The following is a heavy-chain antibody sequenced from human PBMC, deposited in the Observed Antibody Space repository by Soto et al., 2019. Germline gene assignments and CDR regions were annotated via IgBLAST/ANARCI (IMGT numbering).Heavy chain of an antibody. D-gene: IGHD1-26*01. CDR3: ARKIVGATLMPFDY. CDR2: SIPLFGTA. Sequence: QVQLVPSGAEVKKPGSSVKVSCKASGGTFSSYALSWVRQAPGQGLEWMGVSIPLFGTANYAQKFQGRVTITADESTSTADMELSSLRSEDTAVYYCARKIVGATLMPFDYWGQGTLVTVAS. V-gene: IGHV1-69*12. CDR1: GGTFSSYA. J-gene: IGHJ4*02.